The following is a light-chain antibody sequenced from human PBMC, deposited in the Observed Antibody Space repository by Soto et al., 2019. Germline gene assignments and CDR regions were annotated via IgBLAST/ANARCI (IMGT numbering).Light chain of an antibody. V-gene: IGKV1-39*01. CDR2: GAY. Sequence: DIQMTQSPSSLPAYVGDSVTITCRASQAIHQYLNWYQHKAGHSPKLLIYGAYSLHKGVPARFRGSGGGTFFTLTISSLQPEDFATYYCQQSYTTPGTFGRGTTVEIK. J-gene: IGKJ1*01. CDR3: QQSYTTPGT. CDR1: QAIHQY.